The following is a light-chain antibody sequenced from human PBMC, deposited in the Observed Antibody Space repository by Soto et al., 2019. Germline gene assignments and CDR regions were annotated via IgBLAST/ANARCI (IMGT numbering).Light chain of an antibody. CDR2: GAS. V-gene: IGKV3-15*01. J-gene: IGKJ5*01. CDR1: QSVISN. CDR3: QQYYNWPIT. Sequence: EIVMTQSPATLSVSPGERATLSFSASQSVISNLACYQQKPGQAPRLLIYGASTRATGIPARFSGSGSGTEFTLTISSLQSEDFAVYYCQQYYNWPITFGQGTRLEIK.